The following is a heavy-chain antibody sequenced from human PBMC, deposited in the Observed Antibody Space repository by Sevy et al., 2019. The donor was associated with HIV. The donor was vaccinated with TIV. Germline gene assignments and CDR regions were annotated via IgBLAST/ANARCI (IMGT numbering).Heavy chain of an antibody. CDR3: ARALQDYYYAMDV. J-gene: IGHJ6*02. CDR2: IYYSRRT. Sequence: SETLSLTCTVSGDSISGYYWSWIRQPPGKGLEWIGYIYYSRRTNYNSSFKSRVAISVDTSKNQFSLKLRSVTAADTAVYYCARALQDYYYAMDVWGQGTTVTVSS. CDR1: GDSISGYY. V-gene: IGHV4-59*01.